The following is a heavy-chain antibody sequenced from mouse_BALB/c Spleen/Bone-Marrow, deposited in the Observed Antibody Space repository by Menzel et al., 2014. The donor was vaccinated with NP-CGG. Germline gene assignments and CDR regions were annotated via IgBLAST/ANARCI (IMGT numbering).Heavy chain of an antibody. J-gene: IGHJ2*01. Sequence: VQLQQSGAELVKPGTSVKLSCKASGYTFTSYYIYWVKQRPGQGLKWIGEINPSNGVTNFNEKFKSKATLTVDKSSSTAYMQLSSLTSEDSAVYYCTRLSLLRGYFDYWGQGTTLTVSS. CDR3: TRLSLLRGYFDY. D-gene: IGHD1-2*01. CDR2: INPSNGVT. CDR1: GYTFTSYY. V-gene: IGHV1S81*02.